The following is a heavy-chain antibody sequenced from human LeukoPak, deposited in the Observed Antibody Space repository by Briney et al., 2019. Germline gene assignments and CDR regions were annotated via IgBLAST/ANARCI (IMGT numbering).Heavy chain of an antibody. CDR3: ARGGGSGRGNWFDP. D-gene: IGHD3-10*01. J-gene: IGHJ5*02. CDR2: VYYSGST. V-gene: IGHV4-59*01. Sequence: SETLSLTCTVSGGPISPYYWSWIRQPPGKGLEWIGYVYYSGSTNYNPSLKSRVTISVDTSKSQFSLKLTSVTAADTAVYYCARGGGSGRGNWFDPWGQGSLVIVSS. CDR1: GGPISPYY.